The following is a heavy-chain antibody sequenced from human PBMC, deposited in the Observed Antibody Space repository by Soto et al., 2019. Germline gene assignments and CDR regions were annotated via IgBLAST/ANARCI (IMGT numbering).Heavy chain of an antibody. V-gene: IGHV4-4*02. CDR3: ARLYYYDADDYSYRTAFDI. CDR1: GGAIRSNHW. Sequence: QVQLQESGPRLVKPSGTLSLICAVSGGAIRSNHWWGWTRQPPGKGLEWIGEIFHTGSSKYTSSLKSRVTISVDTSKNHFSLNLTSVTAADTAMYYCARLYYYDADDYSYRTAFDIWGQGTMVTVSS. D-gene: IGHD3-22*01. J-gene: IGHJ3*02. CDR2: IFHTGSS.